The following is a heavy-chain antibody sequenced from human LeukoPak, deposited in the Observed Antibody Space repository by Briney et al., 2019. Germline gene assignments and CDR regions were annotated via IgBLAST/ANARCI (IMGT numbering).Heavy chain of an antibody. CDR1: GFTFSSYA. CDR2: ISYEGSNK. CDR3: ARDLGQYYDTSDNWFDP. V-gene: IGHV3-30*04. Sequence: PGGSLRLSCAASGFTFSSYALHWVRQAPGKGLEWVAVISYEGSNKHYADSVKGRFTISRDNSKNTLYLQMNSLRAEDTAVYYCARDLGQYYDTSDNWFDPWGQGTLVTVSS. J-gene: IGHJ5*02. D-gene: IGHD3-22*01.